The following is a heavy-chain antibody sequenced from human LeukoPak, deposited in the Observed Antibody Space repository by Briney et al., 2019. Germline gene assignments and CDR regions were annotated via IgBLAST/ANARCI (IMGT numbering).Heavy chain of an antibody. CDR2: IYYSGIT. J-gene: IGHJ5*02. V-gene: IGHV4-31*03. CDR3: ASLLHYSWFDP. CDR1: GGSINSGDYY. Sequence: SETLSLTCTVSGGSINSGDYYWTWIRQHPGKGLEWIGNIYYSGITYYNPSLKSRVTISVDTSKNQFSLKLSSVTAADTAVYYCASLLHYSWFDPWGQGTLVTVSS.